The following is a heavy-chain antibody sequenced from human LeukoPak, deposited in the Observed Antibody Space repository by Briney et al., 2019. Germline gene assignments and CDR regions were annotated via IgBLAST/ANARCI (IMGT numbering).Heavy chain of an antibody. CDR3: ARDLERIAAAGRVYYYYGMDV. CDR1: GFTFSDYW. V-gene: IGHV3-74*01. J-gene: IGHJ6*02. D-gene: IGHD6-13*01. Sequence: GGSLRLSCAASGFTFSDYWMHWVRQVPGKGLVWVSRINTDGSITNHADSVKGRFTISRDNAKNSLYLQMNSLRAEDTAVYYCARDLERIAAAGRVYYYYGMDVWGQGTTVTVSS. CDR2: INTDGSIT.